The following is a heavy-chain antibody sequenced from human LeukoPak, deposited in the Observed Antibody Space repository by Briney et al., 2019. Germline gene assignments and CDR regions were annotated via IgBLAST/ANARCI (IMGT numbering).Heavy chain of an antibody. J-gene: IGHJ4*02. V-gene: IGHV4-61*02. Sequence: SETLSLTCTVSGGSISSGSYYWSWIRQPAGKGLEWIGRIYTSGSTNYNPSLRSRVTISVDTSKNQFSLKLSSVTAADTAVYYCAGGITMTSWGQGTLVTVSS. CDR2: IYTSGST. CDR1: GGSISSGSYY. CDR3: AGGITMTS. D-gene: IGHD3-22*01.